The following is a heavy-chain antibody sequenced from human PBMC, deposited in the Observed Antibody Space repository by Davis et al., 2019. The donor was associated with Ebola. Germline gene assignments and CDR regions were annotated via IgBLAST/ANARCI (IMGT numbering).Heavy chain of an antibody. CDR2: IYYSGST. V-gene: IGHV4-39*07. J-gene: IGHJ6*02. CDR3: VRGDRFLEWLLRGYYGMDV. CDR1: GGSISSSSYY. Sequence: MPSETLSLTCTVSGGSISSSSYYWGWIRQPPGKGLEWIGSIYYSGSTYYNPSLKSRVTISVDTSKNQFSLKLSSVTAADTAVYYCVRGDRFLEWLLRGYYGMDVWGQGTTVTVSS. D-gene: IGHD3-3*01.